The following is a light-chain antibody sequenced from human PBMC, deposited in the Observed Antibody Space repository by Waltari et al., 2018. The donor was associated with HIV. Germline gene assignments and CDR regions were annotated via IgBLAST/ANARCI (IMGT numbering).Light chain of an antibody. J-gene: IGKJ1*01. Sequence: IQLTLSISILSASLGDRVRITCGASQSISKWLAWYQQKPGQAPQHLIYRASTLESGGPSRFSGSGSGTEFTLTINNLQPDDFATYYCQQYSAFPWTFGQWAKVEIK. CDR2: RAS. V-gene: IGKV1-5*03. CDR3: QQYSAFPWT. CDR1: QSISKW.